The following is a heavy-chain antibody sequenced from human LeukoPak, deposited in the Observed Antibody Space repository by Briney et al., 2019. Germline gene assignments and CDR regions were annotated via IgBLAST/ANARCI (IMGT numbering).Heavy chain of an antibody. CDR2: IWYDGSNK. Sequence: GGSLRLSCAASGFTFSSYGMHWVRQAPGKGLEWVAVIWYDGSNKYYADSVKGRFTISRDNSKNTLYLQMNSLRAEDTAVYYCARVPDTAMFDYWGQGTLVTVSS. V-gene: IGHV3-33*01. CDR1: GFTFSSYG. J-gene: IGHJ4*02. D-gene: IGHD5-18*01. CDR3: ARVPDTAMFDY.